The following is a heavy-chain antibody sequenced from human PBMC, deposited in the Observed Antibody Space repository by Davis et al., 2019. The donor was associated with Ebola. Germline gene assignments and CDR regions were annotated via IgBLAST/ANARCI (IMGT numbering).Heavy chain of an antibody. CDR1: GFTFSSYA. Sequence: GESLKISCAASGFTFSSYAMSWVRQAPGKGLEWVSAISGSGGSTYYADSVKGRFTISRDNSKNTLYLQMNSLRAEDTAVYCCAKVMSYYYYGMDVWGQGTTVTVSS. CDR3: AKVMSYYYYGMDV. D-gene: IGHD2-8*01. V-gene: IGHV3-23*01. J-gene: IGHJ6*02. CDR2: ISGSGGST.